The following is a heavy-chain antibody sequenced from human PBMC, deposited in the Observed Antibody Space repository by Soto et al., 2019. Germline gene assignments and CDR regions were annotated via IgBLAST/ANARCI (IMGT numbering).Heavy chain of an antibody. J-gene: IGHJ4*02. V-gene: IGHV3-33*08. CDR1: GFTFSSYG. CDR3: VRWGNWKVPDH. D-gene: IGHD1-1*01. Sequence: PGGSLRLSCAASGFTFSSYGMHCVRQSPGKGLESFTLIYYDKMMKYDASPVRGRFSIYRENYKNIQYLQKSSLRLEDTAVYHCVRWGNWKVPDHWAQGTLVTVSS. CDR2: IYYDKMMK.